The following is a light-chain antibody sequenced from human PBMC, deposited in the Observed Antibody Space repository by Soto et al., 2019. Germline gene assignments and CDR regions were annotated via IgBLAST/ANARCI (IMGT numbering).Light chain of an antibody. V-gene: IGLV1-44*01. J-gene: IGLJ3*02. CDR3: AVWDDSLAGWV. CDR1: GSNVGSNS. CDR2: TND. Sequence: QSVLTQPPSASGTPGQRVTISCSGGGSNVGSNSVNWYQQFPGTAPRLVVHTNDVRPSGVPDRFSGSKSGTSASLGISGLQSEDEATYYCAVWDDSLAGWVFGGGTKLTVL.